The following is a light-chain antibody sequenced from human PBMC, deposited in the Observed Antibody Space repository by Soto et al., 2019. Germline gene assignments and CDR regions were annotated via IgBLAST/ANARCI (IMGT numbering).Light chain of an antibody. CDR2: HAS. Sequence: DIKLTQSPSFLSASVGDRVTITCRASKGISNHFAWYQQKPGKAPSLLIYHASTLQSGVPSRCSGSQSGTDFTLTIGSLQLEDFATYDCQQLYSYPFTFGPGTKVDVK. CDR1: KGISNH. J-gene: IGKJ3*01. CDR3: QQLYSYPFT. V-gene: IGKV1-9*01.